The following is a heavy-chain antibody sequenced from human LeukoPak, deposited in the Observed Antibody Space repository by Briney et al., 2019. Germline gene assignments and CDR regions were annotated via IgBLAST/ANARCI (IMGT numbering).Heavy chain of an antibody. CDR1: GGTFSSYA. CDR2: IIPIFGTA. Sequence: SVKVSCKASGGTFSSYAISWVRQAPGQGLEWMGGIIPIFGTANYAQKFQGRVTITTDESTSTAYMELSSLRSEDTAVYYCARALPLRGVNSGPLDYWGQGTLVTVSS. CDR3: ARALPLRGVNSGPLDY. V-gene: IGHV1-69*05. D-gene: IGHD3-10*01. J-gene: IGHJ4*02.